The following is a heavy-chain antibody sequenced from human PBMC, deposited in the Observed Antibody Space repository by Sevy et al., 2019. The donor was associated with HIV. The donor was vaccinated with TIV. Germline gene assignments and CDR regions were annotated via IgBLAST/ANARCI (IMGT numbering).Heavy chain of an antibody. Sequence: GESLKISCAASGFTFRSYDMHWVRQAPGKGPEWVAIIYYDESLKYYADSVKGRFTISRDNSKKTLYLQVNSLRAEDTAVYYCARDFTGFNGMDVWGQGTMVTVSS. J-gene: IGHJ6*02. CDR3: ARDFTGFNGMDV. V-gene: IGHV3-30*02. CDR2: IYYDESLK. CDR1: GFTFRSYD. D-gene: IGHD3-9*01.